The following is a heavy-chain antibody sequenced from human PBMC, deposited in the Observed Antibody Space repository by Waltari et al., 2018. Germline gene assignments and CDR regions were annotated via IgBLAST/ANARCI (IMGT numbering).Heavy chain of an antibody. CDR2: SKTDGSDT. D-gene: IGHD2-15*01. CDR1: GFTFSSHW. J-gene: IGHJ5*02. V-gene: IGHV3-74*03. CDR3: AKAYRGKKNPKES. Sequence: EVQLVESGGGLVQPGGSLRLSCAASGFTFSSHWMHWVRQAPGKGLVWVSRSKTDGSDTAYADSVGGRFTISRDNAKDPLFPQMNSLRVEDTAVYECAKAYRGKKNPKESWGQGTLVTVSS.